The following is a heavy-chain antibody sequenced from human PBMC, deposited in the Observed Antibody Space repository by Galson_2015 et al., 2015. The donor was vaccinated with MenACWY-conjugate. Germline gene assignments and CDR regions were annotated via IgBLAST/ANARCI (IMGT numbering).Heavy chain of an antibody. Sequence: SLRLSCAASGFPFGTYWMTWVRQAPGKGLEWVANIKYDGSEQYYGDSVRGRLIISRDNANNSLFLQMNSLRPEDTAVYYCVRPIMTFAAVRSLDYWGQGTVGTVSS. CDR1: GFPFGTYW. D-gene: IGHD3-10*01. J-gene: IGHJ4*02. V-gene: IGHV3-7*01. CDR3: VRPIMTFAAVRSLDY. CDR2: IKYDGSEQ.